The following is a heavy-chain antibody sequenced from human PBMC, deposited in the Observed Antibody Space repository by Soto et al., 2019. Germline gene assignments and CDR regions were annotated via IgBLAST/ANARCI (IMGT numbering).Heavy chain of an antibody. CDR2: ISYDGSNK. CDR3: AKDSGIRVFDY. CDR1: GFTFSSYG. V-gene: IGHV3-30*18. Sequence: LRLSCAASGFTFSSYGMHWVRQAPGKGLEWVAVISYDGSNKYYADSVKGRFTISRDNSKNTLYLQMNSLRAEDTAVYYCAKDSGIRVFDYWGQGTLVTVSS. D-gene: IGHD3-10*01. J-gene: IGHJ4*02.